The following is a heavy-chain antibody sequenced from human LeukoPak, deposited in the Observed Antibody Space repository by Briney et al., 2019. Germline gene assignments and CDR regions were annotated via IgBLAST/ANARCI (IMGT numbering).Heavy chain of an antibody. CDR2: INHSGST. CDR1: GGSFSGYY. D-gene: IGHD2-15*01. J-gene: IGHJ5*02. Sequence: SETLSLTCAVYGGSFSGYYWSWIRQPPGKGLEWIGEINHSGSTNYNPSLKSRVTISVDTSKNQFSLKLSSVTAADTAVYYCARVWSLGYCSGGSCYPGGFDPWGQGTLVTVSS. V-gene: IGHV4-34*01. CDR3: ARVWSLGYCSGGSCYPGGFDP.